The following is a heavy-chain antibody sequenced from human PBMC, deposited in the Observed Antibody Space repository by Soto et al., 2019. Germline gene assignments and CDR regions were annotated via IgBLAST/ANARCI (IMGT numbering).Heavy chain of an antibody. CDR1: GGTFTTYA. Sequence: QVQLVQSGAEVKKPGSSVKVSCKASGGTFTTYAISWVRQAPGQGLEWMGGIIPIFGTANYAQKFQGRVTIKAHESTSTAYMELSSLRSEDTAVYYCARELIAARRRVFYYYGMDVWGQGTTVTVSS. CDR3: ARELIAARRRVFYYYGMDV. V-gene: IGHV1-69*01. CDR2: IIPIFGTA. D-gene: IGHD6-6*01. J-gene: IGHJ6*02.